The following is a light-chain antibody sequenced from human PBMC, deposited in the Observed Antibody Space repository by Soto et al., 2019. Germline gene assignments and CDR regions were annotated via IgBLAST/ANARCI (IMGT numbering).Light chain of an antibody. CDR2: DVS. Sequence: QSVLTQPPSVSGSPGQSVTISCTVTSSDVGSYNRVSWYQQPPGTAPKLMIYDVSNRPSGVPDRFSGSKSGNTASLTISGLQAEDEADYYCSSYTSSIPYVFGTGTKVTVL. CDR1: SSDVGSYNR. V-gene: IGLV2-18*02. CDR3: SSYTSSIPYV. J-gene: IGLJ1*01.